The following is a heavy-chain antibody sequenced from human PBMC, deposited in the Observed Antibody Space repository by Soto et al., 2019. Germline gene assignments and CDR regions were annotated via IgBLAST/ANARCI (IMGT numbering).Heavy chain of an antibody. V-gene: IGHV1-69*06. D-gene: IGHD7-27*01. CDR1: GGTFTGHA. J-gene: IGHJ4*02. CDR3: ARGPNWGYRFDS. CDR2: LIPLFGTS. Sequence: QVPLVQSGAEVKKPGSSVKVSCEASGGTFTGHAISWVRQAPGQGPEWMGGLIPLFGTSQHAQNFQGGLTITADKSTSTAYMELTSLRFEDTAIYYCARGPNWGYRFDSWGQGTLVTLSS.